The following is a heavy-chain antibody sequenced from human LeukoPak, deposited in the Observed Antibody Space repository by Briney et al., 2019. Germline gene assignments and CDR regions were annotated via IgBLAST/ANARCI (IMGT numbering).Heavy chain of an antibody. CDR3: AKHQYPTPPRLTVFGGDTYYYYMDV. Sequence: GGSLRLSCAASGLTLTSHPMSWVRQAPGKGLEWVSSLTDSGGSTYYADSVKGRFTISRDNSKNTLYLQMNSLRAEDTAEYYCAKHQYPTPPRLTVFGGDTYYYYMDVWGKGTTVTVSS. CDR2: LTDSGGST. CDR1: GLTLTSHP. D-gene: IGHD3-3*01. J-gene: IGHJ6*03. V-gene: IGHV3-23*01.